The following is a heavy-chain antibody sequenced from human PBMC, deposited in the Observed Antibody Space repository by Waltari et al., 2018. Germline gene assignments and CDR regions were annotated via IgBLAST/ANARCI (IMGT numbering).Heavy chain of an antibody. D-gene: IGHD3-16*02. J-gene: IGHJ3*01. CDR1: VFTFSSYG. CDR3: ARDIAFGGVIVMNEAFDF. V-gene: IGHV3-33*01. Sequence: QLYLVESGGGVVQPGRSLRLSCAASVFTFSSYGMHWVRQPPGKGLQWVAVISSTGSNTYYADSVRGRFTNSRDNSKNILYLQMNSLRAEDTAVYYCARDIAFGGVIVMNEAFDFRGRGTTVTVSP. CDR2: ISSTGSNT.